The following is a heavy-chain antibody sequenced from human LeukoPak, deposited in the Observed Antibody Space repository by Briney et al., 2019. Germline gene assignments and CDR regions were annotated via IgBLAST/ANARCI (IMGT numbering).Heavy chain of an antibody. CDR3: ARDSEGVVARPRNFDY. D-gene: IGHD6-6*01. Sequence: ASVKVSSKASGYTFTNYYMRWVRQAPGQGLEWMGIINPSGGRRDYAQKFQGRVIMTRDTSTSTVYMDLSSLRSEDTAVYYRARDSEGVVARPRNFDYWGQGTLVTVSS. J-gene: IGHJ4*02. CDR1: GYTFTNYY. V-gene: IGHV1-46*01. CDR2: INPSGGRR.